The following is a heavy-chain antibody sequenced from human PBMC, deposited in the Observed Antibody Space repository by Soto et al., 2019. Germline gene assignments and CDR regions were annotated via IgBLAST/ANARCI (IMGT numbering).Heavy chain of an antibody. Sequence: QITLNESGPTVVRPTEPLTLTCRFSGFSLTTSGVGVGWIRQSPGKAPEGLALIYWDDDKRYSASLKSRLTITKDTSKNQVVLTVSDLDTTDTATYYCAHRVLRTVFGLVTTTAIYFDFWGQGTPVAVSS. CDR2: IYWDDDK. D-gene: IGHD3-3*01. J-gene: IGHJ4*02. CDR1: GFSLTTSGVG. V-gene: IGHV2-5*02. CDR3: AHRVLRTVFGLVTTTAIYFDF.